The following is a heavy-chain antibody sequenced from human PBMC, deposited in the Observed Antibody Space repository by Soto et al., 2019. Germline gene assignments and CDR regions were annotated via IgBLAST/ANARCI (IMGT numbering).Heavy chain of an antibody. CDR1: GYTFTSYG. D-gene: IGHD3-10*01. CDR2: ISAYNGNT. Sequence: QVQLVQSGAEVKKPGASVKVSCKASGYTFTSYGISWVRQAPGQGLEWMGWISAYNGNTNYAQKLQGRVTMTTDTSPSTATMERRSLRSDNTAVYYCAREGGIWFGELLTLPDYYYYYGMDVWGQGTTVTVSS. V-gene: IGHV1-18*01. J-gene: IGHJ6*02. CDR3: AREGGIWFGELLTLPDYYYYYGMDV.